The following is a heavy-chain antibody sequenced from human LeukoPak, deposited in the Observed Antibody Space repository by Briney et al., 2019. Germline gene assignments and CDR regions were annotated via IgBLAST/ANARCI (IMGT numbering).Heavy chain of an antibody. CDR3: ASLLLYCSGGTCYSDY. CDR1: GFSFTDYP. CDR2: ISNDGNNK. J-gene: IGHJ4*02. D-gene: IGHD2-15*01. V-gene: IGHV3-30*03. Sequence: GGSLRLSCATSGFSFTDYPMNWVRQAPGKGLEWVAVISNDGNNKYYADSVKGRFTISRDNSKNTLFLQMNSPRDEDTAVYYCASLLLYCSGGTCYSDYWGQGTLVTVSS.